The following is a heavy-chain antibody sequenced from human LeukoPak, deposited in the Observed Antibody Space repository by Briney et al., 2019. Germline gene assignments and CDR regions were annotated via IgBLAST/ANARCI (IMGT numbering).Heavy chain of an antibody. V-gene: IGHV3-30*04. D-gene: IGHD6-13*01. CDR2: ISYDGSNK. CDR3: AREISSWYFIYYYGMDV. CDR1: GFTFSSYA. J-gene: IGHJ6*02. Sequence: GGSLRLSCAASGFTFSSYAMHWVSQAPGKGLEWVAVISYDGSNKYYADSVKGRFTISRDNSKNTLYLQMNSLRAEDTAVYYCAREISSWYFIYYYGMDVWGQGTTVTVSS.